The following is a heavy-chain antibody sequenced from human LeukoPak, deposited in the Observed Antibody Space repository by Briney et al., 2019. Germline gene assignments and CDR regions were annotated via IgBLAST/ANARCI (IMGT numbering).Heavy chain of an antibody. J-gene: IGHJ5*02. Sequence: SQTLSLTCAVSGGSISSGGYSWSRIRQPPGKGLEWIGYIYYSGSTYYNPSLKSRVTISVDTSKNQFSLKLSSVTAADTAVYYCARIPGYYGSGSIRFDPWGQGTLVTVSS. CDR3: ARIPGYYGSGSIRFDP. V-gene: IGHV4-31*11. CDR2: IYYSGST. CDR1: GGSISSGGYS. D-gene: IGHD3-10*01.